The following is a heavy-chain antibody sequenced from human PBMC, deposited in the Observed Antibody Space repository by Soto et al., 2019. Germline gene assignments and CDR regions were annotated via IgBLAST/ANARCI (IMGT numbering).Heavy chain of an antibody. CDR1: GGSLSSGGYY. V-gene: IGHV4-31*03. Sequence: QVQLQESGPGLVKASQTLSLTCTVSGGSLSSGGYYWSWIRQHPGKGLEWIGYIYYTGKTYYNPSLQSRVTMSVDTSKNQVSLKLSSVTAADTAVYYCARDYTSNANGFDPWGQGTLVTVSS. CDR3: ARDYTSNANGFDP. D-gene: IGHD6-13*01. CDR2: IYYTGKT. J-gene: IGHJ5*02.